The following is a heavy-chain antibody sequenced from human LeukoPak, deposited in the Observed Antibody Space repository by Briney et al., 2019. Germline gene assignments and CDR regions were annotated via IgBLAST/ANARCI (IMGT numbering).Heavy chain of an antibody. CDR3: ARGRGGSLDAFDI. CDR1: GGSISAYY. CDR2: IYSSGGT. Sequence: PSETLSLTCTVSGGSISAYYWSWIRQPAGKGLEWIGRIYSSGGTYRNPSLKSRVTISVDQSKNQLSLKLTSVTAADTAVYYCARGRGGSLDAFDIWGQGTIVTVSS. D-gene: IGHD5-12*01. J-gene: IGHJ3*02. V-gene: IGHV4-4*07.